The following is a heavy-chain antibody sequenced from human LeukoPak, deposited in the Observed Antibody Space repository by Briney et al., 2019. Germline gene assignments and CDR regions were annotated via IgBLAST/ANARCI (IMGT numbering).Heavy chain of an antibody. V-gene: IGHV3-7*01. CDR2: IRQDGSEK. Sequence: QTGGSLRLSCTASGFIFSSYWMTWVRQAPGKGLEWVANIRQDGSEKNFVDPVKGRFTISRDNAKNSLYLQMNTLTAADTAMYYCARHSNYYDSTGRYYYFDYWGQGTLVTVSS. J-gene: IGHJ4*02. CDR3: ARHSNYYDSTGRYYYFDY. D-gene: IGHD3-22*01. CDR1: GFIFSSYW.